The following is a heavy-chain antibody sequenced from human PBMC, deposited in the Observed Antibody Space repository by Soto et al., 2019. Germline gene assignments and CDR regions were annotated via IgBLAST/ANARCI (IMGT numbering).Heavy chain of an antibody. V-gene: IGHV4-39*01. CDR3: AGQTFTIAAASYGRSNWFDP. J-gene: IGHJ5*02. CDR1: GGSITSSSHF. D-gene: IGHD6-25*01. CDR2: IYFTGNT. Sequence: SETLSLTCTASGGSITSSSHFWGWVRQPPGKGLEWIGTIYFTGNTYYTPSLKSRLTMSIDTSKNEFSLRLNSVTAADSAVYYCAGQTFTIAAASYGRSNWFDPWGPGTLVTVSS.